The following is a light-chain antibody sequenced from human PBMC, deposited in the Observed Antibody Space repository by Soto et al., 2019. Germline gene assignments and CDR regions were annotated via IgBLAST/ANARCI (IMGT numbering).Light chain of an antibody. CDR2: KAS. Sequence: DIQMTQSPSTLPASVGDRVTITCRASQSISNWLAWYQQKPGKAPKLLIYKASSLESGVPSRFSGSGSGTEFTLTISSLQPDDFATYYCQQYNPYSPYTFGQGTKVDSK. J-gene: IGKJ2*01. CDR3: QQYNPYSPYT. V-gene: IGKV1-5*03. CDR1: QSISNW.